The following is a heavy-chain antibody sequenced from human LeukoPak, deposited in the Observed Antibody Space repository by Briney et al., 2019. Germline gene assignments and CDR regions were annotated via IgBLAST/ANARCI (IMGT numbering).Heavy chain of an antibody. Sequence: ASVKVSCKASGYTFTGYYMHWMRQAPGQGLEWMGWINPNSGGTKYAQKFQGRVTMTRDTSISTVYMEVSRLRSDDTAVYYCAREEGYCSSTICSAPFDYWGQGTLVIVSS. CDR3: AREEGYCSSTICSAPFDY. CDR2: INPNSGGT. D-gene: IGHD2-2*01. CDR1: GYTFTGYY. V-gene: IGHV1-2*02. J-gene: IGHJ4*02.